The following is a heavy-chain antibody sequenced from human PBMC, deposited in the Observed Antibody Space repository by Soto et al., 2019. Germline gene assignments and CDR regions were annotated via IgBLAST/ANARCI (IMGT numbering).Heavy chain of an antibody. J-gene: IGHJ1*01. V-gene: IGHV4-4*07. CDR3: ARRAPFSHEFQH. D-gene: IGHD3-3*02. Sequence: PSETLSLTCTVSGGAISGYYWTWIRQSAGKGLEWIGRIYSSGGTKYNPSLQSRVTMSLDTSKNQFSLRRSSVTAADTAVYYCARRAPFSHEFQHRGQGTLVHVSS. CDR2: IYSSGGT. CDR1: GGAISGYY.